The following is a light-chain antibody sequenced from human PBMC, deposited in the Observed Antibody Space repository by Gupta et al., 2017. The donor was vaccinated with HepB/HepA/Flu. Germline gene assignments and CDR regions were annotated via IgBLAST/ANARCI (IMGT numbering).Light chain of an antibody. CDR1: ISNIGAGFD. J-gene: IGLJ2*01. CDR2: VNN. CDR3: HSYDSTLSGWI. V-gene: IGLV1-40*01. Sequence: QSVLTQSPSVSGAPGQTVTISCTGSISNIGAGFDVHWYHQFPGAAPRLLIYVNNNRPSGVPGRFSASTSGTSASLAITGLQAEDEGDYFCHSYDSTLSGWIFGGGTKLTVL.